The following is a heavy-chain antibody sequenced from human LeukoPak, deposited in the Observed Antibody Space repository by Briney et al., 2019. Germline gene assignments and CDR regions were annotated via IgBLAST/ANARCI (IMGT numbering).Heavy chain of an antibody. CDR1: GFSLSTSGVG. V-gene: IGHV2-5*01. CDR2: VYWNDDM. D-gene: IGHD2-15*01. J-gene: IGHJ4*02. Sequence: ESGPTLVNPTQTLTLTCTFSGFSLSTSGVGVGWVRQPPGKALEWLVVVYWNDDMRYSPSLKSRLTITKDTSKNQVVLTMTNMDPVDTATYYCAHTPGGYCGGGSCYTPYYFDYWGQGTLVTVSS. CDR3: AHTPGGYCGGGSCYTPYYFDY.